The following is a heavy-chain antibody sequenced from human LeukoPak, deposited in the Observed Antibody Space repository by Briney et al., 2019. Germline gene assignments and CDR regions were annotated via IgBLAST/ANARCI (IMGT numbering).Heavy chain of an antibody. CDR2: INPSGGST. V-gene: IGHV1-46*01. J-gene: IGHJ4*02. D-gene: IGHD2-21*02. CDR1: GYTFSSYY. Sequence: ASVKFSCKAYGYTFSSYYMHWVRQAPGQGLEWMGIINPSGGSTSYAQKFQGRVTMTRDTSTSTVYMELSSLRSEDTAVYYCARDFRAYCGGDCYSLGYWGQGTLVTVSS. CDR3: ARDFRAYCGGDCYSLGY.